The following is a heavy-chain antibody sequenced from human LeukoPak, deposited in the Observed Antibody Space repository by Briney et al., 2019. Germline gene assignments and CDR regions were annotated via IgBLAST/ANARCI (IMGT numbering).Heavy chain of an antibody. CDR2: INPSGGST. Sequence: GASVKVSCKASGYTFTSYYMHWVRQAPGQGLEWMGIINPSGGSTSYAEKFQGRVTMTRDMSTSTVHMELSSLRSEDTVVYYCAREPGIAGRYYFDYWGQGTLVTVSS. V-gene: IGHV1-46*01. CDR3: AREPGIAGRYYFDY. D-gene: IGHD6-13*01. CDR1: GYTFTSYY. J-gene: IGHJ4*02.